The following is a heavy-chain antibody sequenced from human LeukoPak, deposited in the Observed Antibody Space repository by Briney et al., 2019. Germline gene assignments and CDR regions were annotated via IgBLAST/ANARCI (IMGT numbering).Heavy chain of an antibody. D-gene: IGHD3-10*01. CDR1: GFTFSSYG. J-gene: IGHJ4*02. V-gene: IGHV3-33*01. CDR2: IWYDGSNK. CDR3: ARVTGSGSYYNGIDY. Sequence: HSGGSLRLSCAASGFTFSSYGMHWVRQAPGKGLEWVAVIWYDGSNKYYADSVKGRFTISRDNSKNTLYLQTNSLRAEDTAVYYCARVTGSGSYYNGIDYWGQGTLVTVSS.